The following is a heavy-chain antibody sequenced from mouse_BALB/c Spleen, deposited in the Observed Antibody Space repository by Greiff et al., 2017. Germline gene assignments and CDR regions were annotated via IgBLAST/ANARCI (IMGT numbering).Heavy chain of an antibody. CDR1: GYTFTDYN. CDR3: ARDRYGEGSWFAY. CDR2: IYPYNGGT. J-gene: IGHJ3*01. V-gene: IGHV1S29*02. D-gene: IGHD2-14*01. Sequence: VQLQQSGPELVKPGASVKISCKASGYTFTDYNMHWVKQSHGKSLEWIGYIYPYNGGTGYNQKFKSKATLTVDNSSSTAYMELRSLTSEDSAVYYCARDRYGEGSWFAYWGQGSLVTVSA.